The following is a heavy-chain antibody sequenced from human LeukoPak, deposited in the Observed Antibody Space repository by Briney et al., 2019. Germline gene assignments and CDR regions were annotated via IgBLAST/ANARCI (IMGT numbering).Heavy chain of an antibody. D-gene: IGHD1/OR15-1a*01. CDR1: GGSFSGYY. Sequence: SETLSLTCAVYGGSFSGYYWSWIRQPPGKGLEWIGEINHSGSTNYNPSLKSRVTISVDTSKNQFSLKLSSVTAADTAVYYCARHGGTGTLDYWGQGTLVTVSS. V-gene: IGHV4-34*01. CDR3: ARHGGTGTLDY. J-gene: IGHJ4*02. CDR2: INHSGST.